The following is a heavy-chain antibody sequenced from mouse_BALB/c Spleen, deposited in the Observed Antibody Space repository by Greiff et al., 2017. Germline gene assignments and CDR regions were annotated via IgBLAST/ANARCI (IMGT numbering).Heavy chain of an antibody. CDR1: GFTFSSYT. V-gene: IGHV5-9-1*01. J-gene: IGHJ4*01. Sequence: EVMLVESGGGLVKPGGSLKLSCAASGFTFSSYTMSWVRQTPEKRLEWVATISSGGSYTYYPDTVTGRFTISRDNAKNTLYLEMSSLRSEDTAMYYCARHYYKAMDYWGQGTSVTVSS. CDR3: ARHYYKAMDY. D-gene: IGHD1-2*01. CDR2: ISSGGSYT.